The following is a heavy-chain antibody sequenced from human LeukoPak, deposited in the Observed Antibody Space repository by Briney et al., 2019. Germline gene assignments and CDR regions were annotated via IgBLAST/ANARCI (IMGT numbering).Heavy chain of an antibody. CDR1: GGSISSSGYY. J-gene: IGHJ4*02. V-gene: IGHV4-39*01. Sequence: SETLSLTCTVSGGSISSSGYYWGWIRQPPGKGLEWIGSIYYSGTTYYNPSLKSRITISVDTSKNQFSLKLSSVTAADTAVYYCARIDYYDGYDYWGQGTLVTVSS. CDR2: IYYSGTT. D-gene: IGHD3-16*01. CDR3: ARIDYYDGYDY.